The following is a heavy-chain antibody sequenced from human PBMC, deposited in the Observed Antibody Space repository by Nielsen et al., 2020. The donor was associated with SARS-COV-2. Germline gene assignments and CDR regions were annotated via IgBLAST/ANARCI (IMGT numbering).Heavy chain of an antibody. CDR3: KHYYERDV. CDR2: VRSKTNNYET. V-gene: IGHV3-73*01. Sequence: GESLKISCAASGFTFGDSIIHWVRQASGKGLEWVGRVRSKTNNYETAYAASVKGRFTISRDESKNMAYLQMTSLKTEDTAVYYCKHYYERDVWGQRTTVTVSS. CDR1: GFTFGDSI. J-gene: IGHJ6*02.